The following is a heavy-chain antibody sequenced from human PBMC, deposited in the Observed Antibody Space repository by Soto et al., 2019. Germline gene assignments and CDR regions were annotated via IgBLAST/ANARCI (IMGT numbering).Heavy chain of an antibody. V-gene: IGHV4-34*01. D-gene: IGHD3-3*01. Sequence: SELLSLTCXVLGGSFSGYYWSWIRQPPGKGLEWIGEINHSGSTNYNPSLKSRVTISVDTSKNQFSLKLSSVTAADTAVYYCARGRRAIFGVVMNWFDPWGQGTLVTVSS. J-gene: IGHJ5*02. CDR1: GGSFSGYY. CDR3: ARGRRAIFGVVMNWFDP. CDR2: INHSGST.